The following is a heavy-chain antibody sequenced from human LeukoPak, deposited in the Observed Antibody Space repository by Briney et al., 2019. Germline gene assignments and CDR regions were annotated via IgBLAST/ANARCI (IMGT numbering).Heavy chain of an antibody. CDR1: GGSFTGYY. Sequence: PSETLSLPCAVFGGSFTGYYWGWIRQPPGKGLEWIGEINHSGTTNYNPSLKSRVTISVDTSKNQFSLKLSSVTAADTAVYYCARGHSYGHSDYWGQGTLVTVSS. D-gene: IGHD5-18*01. J-gene: IGHJ4*02. V-gene: IGHV4-34*01. CDR2: INHSGTT. CDR3: ARGHSYGHSDY.